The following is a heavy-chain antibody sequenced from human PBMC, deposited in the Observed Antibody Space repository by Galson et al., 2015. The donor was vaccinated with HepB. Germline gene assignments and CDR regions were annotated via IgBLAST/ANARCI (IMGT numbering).Heavy chain of an antibody. J-gene: IGHJ4*02. Sequence: SMIIACAAEEVSVSSYWMTWGRQAPGKGLGWVANINQDGAKKKYVDYVKGRFTISRDNDKISMYLAMNSLRAEDTAMYHCARDSTYYDGSAYYDNLDSWGQGTLVTVSS. V-gene: IGHV3-7*03. CDR2: INQDGAKK. CDR3: ARDSTYYDGSAYYDNLDS. CDR1: EVSVSSYW. D-gene: IGHD3-22*01.